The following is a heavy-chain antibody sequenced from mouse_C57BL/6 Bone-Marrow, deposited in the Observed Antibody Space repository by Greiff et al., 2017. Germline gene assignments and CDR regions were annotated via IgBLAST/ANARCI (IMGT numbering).Heavy chain of an antibody. CDR2: INSDGGST. V-gene: IGHV5-2*01. CDR3: ARHYSNYVRAMDY. CDR1: EYEFPSHD. J-gene: IGHJ4*01. D-gene: IGHD2-5*01. Sequence: EVKLMESGGGLVQPGESLKLSCESNEYEFPSHDMSWVRKTPEKRLELVAAINSDGGSTYYPATMERRFIISRDNTKKTLYLQMSSLRSEDTALYYCARHYSNYVRAMDYWGQGTSVTVSS.